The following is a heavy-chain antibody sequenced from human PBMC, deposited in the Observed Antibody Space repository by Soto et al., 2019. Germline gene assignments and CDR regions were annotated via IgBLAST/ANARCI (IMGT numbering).Heavy chain of an antibody. V-gene: IGHV4-31*03. CDR2: IYYSGST. Sequence: QVQLQESGPGLVKPSQTLSLTCTVSGGSISSGGYYWSWIRQHPGKGLEWIGYIYYSGSTYYNPSLKSRVTISVDPSKNQSPQKLSSVPAAATAVYYCARVKGELRRPYYYGMDVWGQGTTVTVSS. CDR1: GGSISSGGYY. D-gene: IGHD1-26*01. CDR3: ARVKGELRRPYYYGMDV. J-gene: IGHJ6*02.